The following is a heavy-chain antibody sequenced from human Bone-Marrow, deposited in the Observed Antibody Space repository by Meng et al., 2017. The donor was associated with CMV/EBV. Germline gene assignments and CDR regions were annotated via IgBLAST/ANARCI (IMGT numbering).Heavy chain of an antibody. CDR1: GGPISGYY. CDR2: IYYSGST. Sequence: SETLSLTCTVSGGPISGYYWSWVRQPPGKGLEWIGYIYYSGSTNYKPSLKSRVTISVDTSKTQFSLKLTSVTAADTAVYYCASLWGRCYEYAFDPWGQGILVTVSS. CDR3: ASLWGRCYEYAFDP. V-gene: IGHV4-59*01. D-gene: IGHD2-15*01. J-gene: IGHJ5*02.